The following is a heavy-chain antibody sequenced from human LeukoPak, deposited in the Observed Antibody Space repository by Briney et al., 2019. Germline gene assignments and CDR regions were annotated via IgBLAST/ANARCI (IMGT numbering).Heavy chain of an antibody. Sequence: PGGSLRLSCAASGFTFSSYGMHWVRQAPGKGLEWVAFIRYNGSNKYYADSVKGRFTISRDNAKNSVYLQMNGLTVEDTAVYYCVRDVDIWGQGTLVTVSS. CDR1: GFTFSSYG. V-gene: IGHV3-30*02. J-gene: IGHJ4*02. CDR2: IRYNGSNK. D-gene: IGHD5-24*01. CDR3: VRDVDI.